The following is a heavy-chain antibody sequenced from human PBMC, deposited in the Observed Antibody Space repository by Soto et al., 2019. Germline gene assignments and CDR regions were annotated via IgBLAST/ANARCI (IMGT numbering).Heavy chain of an antibody. J-gene: IGHJ4*02. CDR3: ARYKRSITGYLGTDY. CDR1: GGSISSYY. D-gene: IGHD1-20*01. V-gene: IGHV4-59*01. CDR2: IYYSGST. Sequence: QVQLQESGPGLVKPSETLSLTCTVSGGSISSYYWSWIRQPPGKGLEWIGYIYYSGSTNYIPSLKRRGTISVDTSKNQFSLKLSSVTAADTAVYYCARYKRSITGYLGTDYWGQGPLVTVSS.